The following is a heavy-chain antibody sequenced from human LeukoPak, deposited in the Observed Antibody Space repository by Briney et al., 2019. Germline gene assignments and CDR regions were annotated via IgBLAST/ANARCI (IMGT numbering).Heavy chain of an antibody. Sequence: ASVKVSCKASGYTFTSYDINWVRQATGQGLEWMGWMNPNSGNTGYAQKFQGRVTMTRNTSISTAYMELSSLRSEDTAVYYCARDQVDRITMVRGAPHPEYYFDYWGQGTLVTVSS. CDR2: MNPNSGNT. CDR3: ARDQVDRITMVRGAPHPEYYFDY. D-gene: IGHD3-10*01. CDR1: GYTFTSYD. J-gene: IGHJ4*02. V-gene: IGHV1-8*01.